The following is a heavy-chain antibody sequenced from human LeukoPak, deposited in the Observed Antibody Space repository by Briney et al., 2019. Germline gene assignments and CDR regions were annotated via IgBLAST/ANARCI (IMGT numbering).Heavy chain of an antibody. CDR3: ASRGRLGNYYMDV. J-gene: IGHJ6*03. CDR1: GFTFSSYA. CDR2: ISGSGGST. Sequence: GGSLRLSCAASGFTFSSYAMSWVRQAPGKGLEWVSAISGSGGSTYYADSVKGRFTISRDNSKNTLYLQMNSLRAEDTAVYYCASRGRLGNYYMDVWGKGTTVTVSS. V-gene: IGHV3-23*01.